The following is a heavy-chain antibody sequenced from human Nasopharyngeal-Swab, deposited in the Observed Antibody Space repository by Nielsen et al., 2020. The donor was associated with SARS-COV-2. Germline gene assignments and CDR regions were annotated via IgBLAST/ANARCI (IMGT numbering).Heavy chain of an antibody. CDR3: ARASGSGSFDY. J-gene: IGHJ4*02. CDR2: IKQDGSEK. CDR1: GFTFSSYW. Sequence: GESLKISCAASGFTFSSYWMSWVRQAPGKGLEWVANIKQDGSEKYYVDSVKGRFTISRDNAKNSLYLQMNSLRAEDTAVYHCARASGSGSFDYWGQGTLVTVSS. V-gene: IGHV3-7*01. D-gene: IGHD3-10*01.